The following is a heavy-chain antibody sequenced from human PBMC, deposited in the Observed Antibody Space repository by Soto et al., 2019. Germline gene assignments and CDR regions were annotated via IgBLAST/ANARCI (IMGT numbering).Heavy chain of an antibody. J-gene: IGHJ1*01. CDR3: ARESRTTVPLRGYFQH. CDR2: IYYSGST. D-gene: IGHD4-17*01. Sequence: QVQLQESGPGLVKPSQTLSLTCTVSGGSISSGGYYWSWIRQHPGKGLEWIGYIYYSGSTYYNPSLTRRVTISVDTSKNQFSLKLSSVTAADTAVYYCARESRTTVPLRGYFQHWGQGTLVTVSS. CDR1: GGSISSGGYY. V-gene: IGHV4-31*03.